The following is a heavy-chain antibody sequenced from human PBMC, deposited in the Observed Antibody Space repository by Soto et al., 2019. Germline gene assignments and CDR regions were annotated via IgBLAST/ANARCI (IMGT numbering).Heavy chain of an antibody. V-gene: IGHV3-9*01. CDR2: ISWNSVSI. CDR3: AKVGYDILTGYLDY. D-gene: IGHD3-9*01. CDR1: GFTLDAYA. J-gene: IGHJ4*02. Sequence: PGGSLRLSCAASGFTLDAYAMHWVRQPPGKGLEWVSGISWNSVSIGYADSVKGRFTISRDNARNSLYLQMNSLRPEDTALYYCAKVGYDILTGYLDYWGQGTLVTVSS.